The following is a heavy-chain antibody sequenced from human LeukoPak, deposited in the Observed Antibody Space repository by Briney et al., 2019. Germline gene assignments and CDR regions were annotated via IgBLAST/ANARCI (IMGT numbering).Heavy chain of an antibody. CDR3: VRASMRMTTAGLVDY. Sequence: PGGSLRLSCAASGFTISDYYMSWIRQAPGKGLEWVSYISSSSSYTNYADSVKGRFTISRDNAKNSLYLQMNSLRAEDTAVYYCVRASMRMTTAGLVDYWGQGTLVTVSS. CDR1: GFTISDYY. D-gene: IGHD6-13*01. J-gene: IGHJ4*02. CDR2: ISSSSSYT. V-gene: IGHV3-11*05.